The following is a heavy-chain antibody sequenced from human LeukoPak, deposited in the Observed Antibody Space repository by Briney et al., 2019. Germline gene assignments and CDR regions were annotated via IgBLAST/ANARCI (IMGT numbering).Heavy chain of an antibody. V-gene: IGHV3-30*03. Sequence: GGSLRLSCAASGFTFSSYGMHWVRQAPGKGLEWVAVISYDGSNKYYADSVKGRFTISRDNSKNTLYLQMNSLRAEDTAVYYCARDPSIAAAGSEYYGMDVWGQGTTVTVSS. CDR1: GFTFSSYG. D-gene: IGHD6-13*01. J-gene: IGHJ6*02. CDR2: ISYDGSNK. CDR3: ARDPSIAAAGSEYYGMDV.